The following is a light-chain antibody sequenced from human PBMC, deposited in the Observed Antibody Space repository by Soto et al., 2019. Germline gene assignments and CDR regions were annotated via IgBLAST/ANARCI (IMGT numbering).Light chain of an antibody. Sequence: EIVMTQSPATLSVSPGERATLSCRASQNVSSSLACYQQKPGQAPRLLFYGASTSATGIPARFSGSGSGTEFTLTFSSLQSEYFALYYCQHYHNRPLTFGGGTKVDIK. CDR3: QHYHNRPLT. V-gene: IGKV3-15*01. J-gene: IGKJ4*01. CDR1: QNVSSS. CDR2: GAS.